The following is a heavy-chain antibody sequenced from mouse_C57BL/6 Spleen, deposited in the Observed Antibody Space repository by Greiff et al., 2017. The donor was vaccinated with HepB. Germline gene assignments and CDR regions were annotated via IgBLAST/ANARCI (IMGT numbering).Heavy chain of an antibody. CDR2: INPSSGYT. Sequence: QVQLQESGAELAKPGASVKLSCKASGYTFTSYWMHWVKQRPGQGLEWIGYINPSSGYTKYNQKFKDKATLTAEKSSSTAYMQLSSLTYEDSAVYFCAREEVTTVVADYWGQGNTLTVSA. CDR3: AREEVTTVVADY. J-gene: IGHJ2*01. CDR1: GYTFTSYW. V-gene: IGHV1-7*01. D-gene: IGHD1-1*01.